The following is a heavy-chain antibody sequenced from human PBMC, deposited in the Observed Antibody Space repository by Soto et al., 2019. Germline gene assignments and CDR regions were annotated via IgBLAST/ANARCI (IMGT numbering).Heavy chain of an antibody. D-gene: IGHD4-17*01. CDR3: ANYPTTVTSDY. CDR2: IYYSGST. J-gene: IGHJ4*02. CDR1: GGSVSSGSYY. V-gene: IGHV4-61*01. Sequence: QVQLQESGPGLVKPSETLSLTCTVSGGSVSSGSYYWSWIRQPPGKGLEWIGYIYYSGSTNYNPSLKSRVTISVDTSKSQFSLKLCSVTAADTAVYYCANYPTTVTSDYWGQGTLVTVSS.